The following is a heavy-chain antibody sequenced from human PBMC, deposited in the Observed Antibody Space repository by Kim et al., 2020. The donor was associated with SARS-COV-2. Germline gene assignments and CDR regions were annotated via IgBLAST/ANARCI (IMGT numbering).Heavy chain of an antibody. D-gene: IGHD6-19*01. V-gene: IGHV1-24*01. Sequence: VKDSCKVSGYTLTELSMHWVRQAPGKGLEWMGGFDPEDGETIYAQKFQARVTMTEDTSTDTAYMELSSLRSEDTAVYYCATARPRYSSGTGEIDYWGQGTLVTVSS. CDR1: GYTLTELS. CDR3: ATARPRYSSGTGEIDY. CDR2: FDPEDGET. J-gene: IGHJ4*02.